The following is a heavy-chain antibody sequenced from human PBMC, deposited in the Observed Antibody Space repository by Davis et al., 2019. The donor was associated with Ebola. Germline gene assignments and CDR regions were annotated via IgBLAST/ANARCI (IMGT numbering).Heavy chain of an antibody. Sequence: GESLKISCAASGFTVSSNYMSWVRQAPGKGPEWVSVIYSGGSTHYADSVKGRFTISSDNSKNTLYLQMNSLRAEDTAVYYCARDTPFTDTYGMDVWGQGTTVTVSS. CDR2: IYSGGST. V-gene: IGHV3-53*01. D-gene: IGHD2-15*01. CDR1: GFTVSSNY. J-gene: IGHJ6*02. CDR3: ARDTPFTDTYGMDV.